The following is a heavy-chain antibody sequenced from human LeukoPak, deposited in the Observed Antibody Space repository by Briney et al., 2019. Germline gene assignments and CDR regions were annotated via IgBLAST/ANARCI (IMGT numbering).Heavy chain of an antibody. CDR1: GGSISSYY. D-gene: IGHD6-19*01. CDR2: IYYSGGT. V-gene: IGHV4-59*01. J-gene: IGHJ2*01. Sequence: PSETLSLTCTVSGGSISSYYWSWIRQPPGKGLEWIGYIYYSGGTNYNPSLKSRVTISVDTSKNQFSLKLSSVTAADTAVYYCARDNPARWLVSTTRDWYFDLWGRGTLVTVSS. CDR3: ARDNPARWLVSTTRDWYFDL.